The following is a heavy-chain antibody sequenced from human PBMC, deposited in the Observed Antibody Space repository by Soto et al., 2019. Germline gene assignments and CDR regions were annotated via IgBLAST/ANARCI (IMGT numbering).Heavy chain of an antibody. CDR2: ISSSSSYI. Sequence: PGGSLRLSCAASGFTFSSYGMNWVRQAPGKGLEWVSSISSSSSYIYYADSVKGRFTISRDNAKNSLYLQMNSLRAEDTAVYYCASSLRHYYDSSGFDYWGQGTLVTVSS. D-gene: IGHD3-22*01. CDR1: GFTFSSYG. CDR3: ASSLRHYYDSSGFDY. V-gene: IGHV3-21*01. J-gene: IGHJ4*02.